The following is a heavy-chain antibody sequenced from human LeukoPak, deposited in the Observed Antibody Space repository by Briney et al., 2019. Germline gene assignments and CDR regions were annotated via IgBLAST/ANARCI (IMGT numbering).Heavy chain of an antibody. CDR1: GFTVSSNY. CDR3: ARDRMVTYFDY. J-gene: IGHJ4*02. CDR2: IYSGGST. Sequence: GGSLRLSCAASGFTVSSNYMSWVRQAPGKGLEWVSVIYSGGSTYYADSVKGRFTISRDNSKNTLYLQMNSLRAEDTAMYYCARDRMVTYFDYWGQGTLVTVSS. V-gene: IGHV3-53*01. D-gene: IGHD5-18*01.